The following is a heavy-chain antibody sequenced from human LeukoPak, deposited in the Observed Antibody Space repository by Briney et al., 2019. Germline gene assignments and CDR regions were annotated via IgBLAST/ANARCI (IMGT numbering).Heavy chain of an antibody. CDR3: ARASSGWYYFDY. Sequence: GGSLRLSCAASGFTFSSYAMHWVRQAPGKGLEWVAVISYDGSNKYYADSVKGRFTISRDNSKNTLYLQMNSLRAEDTAVYYCARASSGWYYFDYWGQGTLVTVSS. V-gene: IGHV3-30*04. J-gene: IGHJ4*02. CDR2: ISYDGSNK. D-gene: IGHD6-19*01. CDR1: GFTFSSYA.